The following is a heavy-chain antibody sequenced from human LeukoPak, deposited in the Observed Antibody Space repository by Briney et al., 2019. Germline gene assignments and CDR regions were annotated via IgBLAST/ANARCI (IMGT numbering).Heavy chain of an antibody. CDR2: VHYSGSA. J-gene: IGHJ4*02. CDR1: GVSISSGSYY. D-gene: IGHD3-10*01. Sequence: SETLSLTCCVSGVSISSGSYYWGWNRQPPGKGLEWIGSVHYSGSAHYNPSLKSRATISVDTSNNQFSLKLSSVTAADTAVYYCARHQEGEYFGELFDYWGQGTLVTVSS. CDR3: ARHQEGEYFGELFDY. V-gene: IGHV4-39*01.